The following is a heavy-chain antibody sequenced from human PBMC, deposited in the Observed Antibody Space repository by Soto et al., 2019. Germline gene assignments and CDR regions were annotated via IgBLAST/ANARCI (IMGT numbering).Heavy chain of an antibody. D-gene: IGHD3-3*01. Sequence: PSETLSLTCAVYGGSFSGYYWSWIRQPPGKGLEWIGEINHSGSTNYNPSLKSRVTISVDTSKNQFSLKLSSVTAADTAVYYCARVELGVYDFWSGYYGGANYFDYWGQGTLVTVPQ. CDR1: GGSFSGYY. CDR2: INHSGST. V-gene: IGHV4-34*01. CDR3: ARVELGVYDFWSGYYGGANYFDY. J-gene: IGHJ4*02.